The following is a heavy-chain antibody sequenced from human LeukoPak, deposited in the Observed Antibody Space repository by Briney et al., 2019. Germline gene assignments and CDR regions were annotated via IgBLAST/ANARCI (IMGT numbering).Heavy chain of an antibody. CDR2: ISAYNGNT. D-gene: IGHD4-11*01. CDR1: GYTFTSYG. Sequence: ASVKVSCKASGYTFTSYGISWVRQAPGQGLEWMGWISAYNGNTNYAQKLQGRVTMTTDISTSTAYMELRSLRSDDTAVYYCARAMTTVTTHYYWGQGTLVTVSS. V-gene: IGHV1-18*01. CDR3: ARAMTTVTTHYY. J-gene: IGHJ4*02.